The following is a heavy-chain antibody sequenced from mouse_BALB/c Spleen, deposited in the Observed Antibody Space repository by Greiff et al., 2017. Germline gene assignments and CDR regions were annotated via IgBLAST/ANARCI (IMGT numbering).Heavy chain of an antibody. CDR2: IYPSDSYT. Sequence: VQLQQSGAELVKPGASVKLSCKASGYTFTSYWINWVKQRPGQGLEWIGNIYPSDSYTNYNQKFKDKATLTVDKSSSTAYMQLSSPTSEDSAVYYCTRSEEKYDYDDDEYAMDYWGQGTSVTVSS. CDR3: TRSEEKYDYDDDEYAMDY. D-gene: IGHD2-4*01. J-gene: IGHJ4*01. CDR1: GYTFTSYW. V-gene: IGHV1S126*01.